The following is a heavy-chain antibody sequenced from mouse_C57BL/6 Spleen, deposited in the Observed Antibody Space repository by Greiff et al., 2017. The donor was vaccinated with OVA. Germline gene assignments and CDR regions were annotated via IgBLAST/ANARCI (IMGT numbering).Heavy chain of an antibody. D-gene: IGHD1-1*02. CDR3: TRGNYDY. Sequence: VKLQESGAELVRPGASVTLSCKASGYTFTDYEMHWVKQTPVHGLEWIGAIDPETGGTAYNQKFKGKAILTADKSSSTAYMELRSLTSEDSAVYYCTRGNYDYWGQGTSVTVSS. V-gene: IGHV1-15*01. CDR1: GYTFTDYE. CDR2: IDPETGGT. J-gene: IGHJ4*01.